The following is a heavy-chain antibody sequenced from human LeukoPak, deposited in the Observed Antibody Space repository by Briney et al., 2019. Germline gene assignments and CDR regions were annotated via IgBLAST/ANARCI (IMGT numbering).Heavy chain of an antibody. J-gene: IGHJ4*02. V-gene: IGHV1-69*06. CDR1: GGTFSSYA. CDR3: ARDREMATITTGVSPLDY. CDR2: IIPIFGTA. D-gene: IGHD5-24*01. Sequence: SVKVSCKASGGTFSSYAISWVRQAPGQGLEWMGGIIPIFGTANYAQKFQGRVTITADKSTSTAYMELSSLRSEDTAVYYCARDREMATITTGVSPLDYWGQGTLVTVSS.